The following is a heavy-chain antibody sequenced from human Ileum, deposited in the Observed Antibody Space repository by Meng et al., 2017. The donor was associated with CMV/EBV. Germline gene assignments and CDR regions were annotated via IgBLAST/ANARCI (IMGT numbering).Heavy chain of an antibody. CDR1: GGSFSDYY. V-gene: IGHV4-4*07. J-gene: IGHJ4*02. CDR2: IHSNGAT. Sequence: VGLEESAPGLWKPLETLSLSCTVSGGSFSDYYWNWIRQPAGQGLEWIGRIHSNGATDYNPSLQSRVTMSVDSSKNEFFLSLSFVTAADTAIYYCARRRGPRGYIDYWGQGILVTVSS. CDR3: ARRRGPRGYIDY. D-gene: IGHD3-10*01.